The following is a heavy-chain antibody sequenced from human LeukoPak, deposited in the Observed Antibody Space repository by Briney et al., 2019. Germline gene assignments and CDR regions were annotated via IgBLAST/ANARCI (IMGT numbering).Heavy chain of an antibody. D-gene: IGHD3-22*01. CDR3: ARGPYEYYDSSGYYLDY. Sequence: GASVKVSCKASGYTFTSYGISWVRQAPGQGLEWMGWISAYNGNTNYAQKLQGRVTMTTDTSTSTAYMELSSLRSEDTAVYYCARGPYEYYDSSGYYLDYWGQGTLVTVSS. CDR2: ISAYNGNT. CDR1: GYTFTSYG. J-gene: IGHJ4*02. V-gene: IGHV1-18*01.